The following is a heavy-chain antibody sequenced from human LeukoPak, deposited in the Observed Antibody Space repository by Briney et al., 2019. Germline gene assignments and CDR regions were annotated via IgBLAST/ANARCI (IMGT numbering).Heavy chain of an antibody. CDR3: AKVLSGSIYTPFDH. J-gene: IGHJ4*02. CDR1: GFSFSKYA. D-gene: IGHD1-26*01. V-gene: IGHV3-30*04. CDR2: VSLHEEKK. Sequence: PGRSLRLSCAASGFSFSKYAMHWVRQAPGKGREWVALVSLHEEKKFYAESVKGRFTISRDNSRNTVYLQMNNLRPEDTAVYHCAKVLSGSIYTPFDHRGQGTLVSVSS.